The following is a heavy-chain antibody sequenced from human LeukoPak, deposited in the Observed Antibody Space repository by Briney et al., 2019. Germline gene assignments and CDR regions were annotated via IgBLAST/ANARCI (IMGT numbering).Heavy chain of an antibody. V-gene: IGHV3-23*01. D-gene: IGHD3-16*01. Sequence: GGSLRLSCAASGFTFSSYAMSWVRQAPGKGLEWVSAISGSGGSTYYADSVKGRFTISRDNSKNTLYLQMNSLRAEDTAVYYCAKGYYDYVWGSVFVLWGQGTLVTVSS. CDR1: GFTFSSYA. CDR3: AKGYYDYVWGSVFVL. J-gene: IGHJ4*02. CDR2: ISGSGGST.